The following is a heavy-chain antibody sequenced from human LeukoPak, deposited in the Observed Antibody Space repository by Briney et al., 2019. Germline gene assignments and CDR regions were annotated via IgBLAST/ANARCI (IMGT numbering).Heavy chain of an antibody. CDR2: IRYDGSNK. V-gene: IGHV3-30*02. CDR1: GFAFSSYG. J-gene: IGHJ4*02. CDR3: ARGARTGGSLDY. Sequence: GGSLRLSCAASGFAFSSYGMHWVRQAPGKGLEWVAFIRYDGSNKYYADSVKGRFTISRDNSKNTLYLQMNSLRAEDTAVYYCARGARTGGSLDYWGQGTLVTVSS. D-gene: IGHD3-16*01.